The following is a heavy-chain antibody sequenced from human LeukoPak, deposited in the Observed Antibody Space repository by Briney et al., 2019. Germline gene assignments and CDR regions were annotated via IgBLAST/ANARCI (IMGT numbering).Heavy chain of an antibody. V-gene: IGHV3-23*01. D-gene: IGHD1-26*01. CDR3: AKDLSSGGYWAGDFDY. J-gene: IGHJ4*02. Sequence: GGSLRLSCAASGFTFSSYAMSWVRQAPGKGLEWVSAISGSGGSTYYADSVKGRFTISRDNSKNTLYLQMNSLRAEDTAVYYCAKDLSSGGYWAGDFDYWGQGTLVTVSS. CDR2: ISGSGGST. CDR1: GFTFSSYA.